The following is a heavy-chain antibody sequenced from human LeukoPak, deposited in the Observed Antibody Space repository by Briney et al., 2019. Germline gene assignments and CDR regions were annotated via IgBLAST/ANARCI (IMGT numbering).Heavy chain of an antibody. D-gene: IGHD3-22*01. Sequence: ASVKVSCKASGYTFTSYGISWVRQAPGQGLEWMGWISAYNGNTNYAQKLQGRVTMTTDTSTSTAYMELRSLRSDDTAVYYCARDTPGTMIVVVIRTLDAFDIWGQGTKVTVSS. CDR2: ISAYNGNT. CDR3: ARDTPGTMIVVVIRTLDAFDI. CDR1: GYTFTSYG. J-gene: IGHJ3*02. V-gene: IGHV1-18*01.